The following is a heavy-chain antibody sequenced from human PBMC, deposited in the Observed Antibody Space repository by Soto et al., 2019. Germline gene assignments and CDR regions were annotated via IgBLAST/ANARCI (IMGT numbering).Heavy chain of an antibody. CDR3: AGSVGGGFDY. V-gene: IGHV3-66*01. Sequence: EVQLVESGGGLVQPGGSLRLSCAASGFTVSSNYMSWVRQAPGKGLEWVSVVYTGGNTYYAESVEDRFTISRDNFQNMMYLQMNSLRAEDTAVYYGAGSVGGGFDYWGQGTLVTVSS. CDR2: VYTGGNT. CDR1: GFTVSSNY. J-gene: IGHJ4*02. D-gene: IGHD3-16*01.